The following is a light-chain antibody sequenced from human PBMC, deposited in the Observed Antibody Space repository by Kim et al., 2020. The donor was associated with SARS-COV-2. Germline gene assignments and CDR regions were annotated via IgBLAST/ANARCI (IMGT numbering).Light chain of an antibody. J-gene: IGLJ3*02. V-gene: IGLV4-69*01. CDR2: LNSDGSH. CDR1: RGHSSNA. CDR3: QTWGTGPWV. Sequence: ASVKITCTLSRGHSSNAIAWHQQQPEEGPRCLMRLNSDGSHNKGDGIPDRFSGSSSGAERYLTVSSLQSEDEADYYCQTWGTGPWVFGGGTHLTVL.